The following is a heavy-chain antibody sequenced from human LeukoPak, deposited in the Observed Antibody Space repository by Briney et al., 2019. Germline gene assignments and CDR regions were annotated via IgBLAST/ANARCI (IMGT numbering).Heavy chain of an antibody. V-gene: IGHV3-7*01. CDR2: INHDGSKK. J-gene: IGHJ4*02. CDR1: AFTFRSDW. D-gene: IGHD6-19*01. Sequence: GGSLRLSCATSAFTFRSDWMTWVRQAPGKGLEWVANINHDGSKKHYVDSVKGRFTISRDNTENSLFLQLNSLRAEDTAVYYCARDRGISGWPFDYWGQGTLVTVSS. CDR3: ARDRGISGWPFDY.